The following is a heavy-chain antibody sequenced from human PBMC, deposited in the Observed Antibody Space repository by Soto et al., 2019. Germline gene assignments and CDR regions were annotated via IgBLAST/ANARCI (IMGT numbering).Heavy chain of an antibody. CDR3: VRDRRYAEYSLDY. D-gene: IGHD2-15*01. V-gene: IGHV3-48*02. Sequence: EVQLVESGGGLVQPGGSLRLSCAASGFTFSTYGMNWVRQAPGKGLEWVSYISSNIITVYYADYVKGRFTISRDNAQDLLYLQMNSVRDEDTAVYYCVRDRRYAEYSLDYWGQGTLVTVSS. CDR1: GFTFSTYG. J-gene: IGHJ4*02. CDR2: ISSNIITV.